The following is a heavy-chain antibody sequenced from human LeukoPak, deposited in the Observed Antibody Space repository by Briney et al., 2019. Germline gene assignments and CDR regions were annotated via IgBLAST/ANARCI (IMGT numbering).Heavy chain of an antibody. CDR3: AREHCAGGYCYFLDY. J-gene: IGHJ4*02. V-gene: IGHV4-38-2*02. CDR1: DYPISSGYF. Sequence: SETLSLTCSVTDYPISSGYFWGWIRQPPQKGLEWIATISHSGSTYFSPSLKSRVIVSIDASKNQFSLNLTSATAADTAVYYCAREHCAGGYCYFLDYWGQGILVTVSS. D-gene: IGHD2-8*02. CDR2: ISHSGST.